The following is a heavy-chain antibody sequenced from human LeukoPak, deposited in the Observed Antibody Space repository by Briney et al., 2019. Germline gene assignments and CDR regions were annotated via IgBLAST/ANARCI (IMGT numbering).Heavy chain of an antibody. CDR3: ARVSTDYYYYYMDV. CDR2: IYTSGST. J-gene: IGHJ6*03. Sequence: SETLSLTCTVSGGSISSGSYYWSWIRQPAGKGLEWIGRIYTSGSTNYNPSLKSRVTISVDTSKNQFSLKLSSVTAADTAVYYCARVSTDYYYYYMDVWGKGTTVTISS. CDR1: GGSISSGSYY. V-gene: IGHV4-61*02.